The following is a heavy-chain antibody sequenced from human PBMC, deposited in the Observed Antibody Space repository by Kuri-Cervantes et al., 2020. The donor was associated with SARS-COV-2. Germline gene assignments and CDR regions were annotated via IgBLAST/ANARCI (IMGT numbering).Heavy chain of an antibody. CDR1: GYTFTSYD. CDR3: ARGYSSSSASNFDY. Sequence: SVKVSCKASGYTFTSYDINWVRQATGQGLGWMGGIIPIFGTANYAQKFQGRVTITTDESTSTAYMELSSLRSEDTAVYYCARGYSSSSASNFDYWGQGTLVTVSS. V-gene: IGHV1-69*05. J-gene: IGHJ4*02. CDR2: IIPIFGTA. D-gene: IGHD6-6*01.